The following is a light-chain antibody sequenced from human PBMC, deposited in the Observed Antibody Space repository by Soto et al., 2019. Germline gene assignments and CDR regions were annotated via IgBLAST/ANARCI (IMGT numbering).Light chain of an antibody. V-gene: IGKV3D-15*01. CDR2: GAT. CDR3: EHRMNWPRT. CDR1: QTVRDN. J-gene: IGKJ5*01. Sequence: EVVMTQSPATLSVSPGERATLSCRASQTVRDNLGWYQQKPGQPPRLLIYGATTRATGIPARFSGSGSGTEFTLTISSLQSEDFAVYYCEHRMNWPRTVGQGTRLESK.